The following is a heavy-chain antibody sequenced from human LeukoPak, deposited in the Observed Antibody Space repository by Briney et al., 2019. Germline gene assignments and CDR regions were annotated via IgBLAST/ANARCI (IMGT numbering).Heavy chain of an antibody. CDR2: ISSSGSTI. J-gene: IGHJ6*03. CDR1: GFTFSDYY. D-gene: IGHD1-20*01. Sequence: NSGGSLRLSCAASGFTFSDYYMSWIRQAPGKGLEWVSYISSSGSTIYYADSVKGRFTISRDNAKNSLYLQMNSLRAEDTAVFYCARGEGTVTGYYYYYMDVWGKGTTVTVSS. CDR3: ARGEGTVTGYYYYYMDV. V-gene: IGHV3-11*01.